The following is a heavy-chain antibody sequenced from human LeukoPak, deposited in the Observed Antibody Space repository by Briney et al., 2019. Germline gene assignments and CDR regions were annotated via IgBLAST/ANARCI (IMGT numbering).Heavy chain of an antibody. Sequence: PSETLSLTCAVSGGSISSGGYSWSWIRQPPGKGLEWIGYIYHSGSTYYNPSLKSRVTISVDRSKNQFSLQLTSVTAADTAVYYSAGDHDIGPYYYYYGTDVCGQATTATVYS. J-gene: IGHJ6*02. CDR2: IYHSGST. D-gene: IGHD3-9*01. V-gene: IGHV4-30-2*01. CDR3: AGDHDIGPYYYYYGTDV. CDR1: GGSISSGGYS.